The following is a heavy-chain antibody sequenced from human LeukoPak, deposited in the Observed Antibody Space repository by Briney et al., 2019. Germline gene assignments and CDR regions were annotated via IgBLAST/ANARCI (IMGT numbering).Heavy chain of an antibody. Sequence: GGSLRLSCAASGFTFSSYGMICVRQAPGKGLEWVSAISGSGGTTYYADSVKGRFTISRDNSKNTLFLQMNSLRGEDTAVYYCAKDRTGTTGRDWLDPWGQGTLVTVSS. CDR1: GFTFSSYG. J-gene: IGHJ5*02. CDR3: AKDRTGTTGRDWLDP. D-gene: IGHD1-1*01. CDR2: ISGSGGTT. V-gene: IGHV3-23*01.